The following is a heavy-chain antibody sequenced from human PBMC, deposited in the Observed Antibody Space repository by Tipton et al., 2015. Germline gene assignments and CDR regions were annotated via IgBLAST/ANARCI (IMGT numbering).Heavy chain of an antibody. D-gene: IGHD2/OR15-2a*01. V-gene: IGHV4-59*08. Sequence: TLSLTCTVSGGSISSYGWTWIRQPPGKGLEWIGYIYDSGSTNYNPSLKSRVTISLDTSKNQFSLKLSSVTAADTAVYYCARSPFKSGYFDYWGQGTLVTVSS. CDR1: GGSISSYG. CDR3: ARSPFKSGYFDY. CDR2: IYDSGST. J-gene: IGHJ4*02.